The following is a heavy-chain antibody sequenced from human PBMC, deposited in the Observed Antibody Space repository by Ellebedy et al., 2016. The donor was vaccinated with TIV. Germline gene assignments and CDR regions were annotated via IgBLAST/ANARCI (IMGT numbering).Heavy chain of an antibody. J-gene: IGHJ4*02. Sequence: GESLKISCVASGFTFSDYYMSWIRQAPGKGLEWVSTISTSSSYTKCADSVKGRFTFSRDDAKNSLYLHMNSLKAEDTAVYYCVRTGRPWFDYWGQGTLVTVSS. CDR2: ISTSSSYT. CDR1: GFTFSDYY. CDR3: VRTGRPWFDY. D-gene: IGHD2-8*02. V-gene: IGHV3-11*06.